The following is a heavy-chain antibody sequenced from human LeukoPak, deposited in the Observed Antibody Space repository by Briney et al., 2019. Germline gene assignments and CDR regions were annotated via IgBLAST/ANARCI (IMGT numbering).Heavy chain of an antibody. V-gene: IGHV3-48*03. D-gene: IGHD1-7*01. J-gene: IGHJ4*02. CDR1: GFTFSGYE. CDR2: ISSSGSTI. CDR3: ASDWNSFDY. Sequence: GGSLRLSCAAPGFTFSGYEMNWVRQAPGKGLEWVSYISSSGSTIYYADSVKGRFTISRDNAKNSLYLQMNSLRAEDTAVYYCASDWNSFDYWGQGTLVTVSS.